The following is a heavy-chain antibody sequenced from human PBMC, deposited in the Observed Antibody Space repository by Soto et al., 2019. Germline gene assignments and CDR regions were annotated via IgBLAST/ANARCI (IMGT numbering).Heavy chain of an antibody. V-gene: IGHV4-4*02. Sequence: QVQLQESGPGLVKPSGTLSLTCAVSGGSISSSNWWSWVLQPPGKGLEWIGEIYHSGSTNYNPSLMIRVIMSVDKSKNQFSLKLRSVTAADTAVYYCARVSGSYYYGMDVWGQGTTVTVSS. CDR3: ARVSGSYYYGMDV. D-gene: IGHD1-26*01. J-gene: IGHJ6*02. CDR2: IYHSGST. CDR1: GGSISSSNW.